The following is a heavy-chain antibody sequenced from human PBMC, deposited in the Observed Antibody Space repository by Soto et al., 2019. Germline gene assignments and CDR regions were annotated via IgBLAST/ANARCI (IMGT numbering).Heavy chain of an antibody. J-gene: IGHJ3*02. Sequence: SETLSLTCTVSGGSISSSSYYWGWIRQPPGKGLEWIGSIYYSGSTYYNPSLKSRVTISVDTSKNQFSLKLSSVTAADTAVYYCARRESGYYYVGAFDIWGQGTMVTVS. V-gene: IGHV4-39*01. CDR3: ARRESGYYYVGAFDI. CDR2: IYYSGST. D-gene: IGHD3-22*01. CDR1: GGSISSSSYY.